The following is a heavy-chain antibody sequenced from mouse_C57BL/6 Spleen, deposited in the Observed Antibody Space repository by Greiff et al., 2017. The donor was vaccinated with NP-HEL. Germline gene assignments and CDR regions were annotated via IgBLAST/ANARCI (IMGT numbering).Heavy chain of an antibody. CDR2: INYDGSST. V-gene: IGHV5-16*01. CDR1: GFTFSDYY. Sequence: EVKLMESEGGLVQPGSSMKLSCTASGFTFSDYYMAWVRQVPEKGLEWVANINYDGSSTYYLDSLKSRFIISRDNAKNILYLQMSSLKSEDTATYYCAREGNYGSSYWFAYWGQGTLVTVSA. D-gene: IGHD1-1*01. CDR3: AREGNYGSSYWFAY. J-gene: IGHJ3*01.